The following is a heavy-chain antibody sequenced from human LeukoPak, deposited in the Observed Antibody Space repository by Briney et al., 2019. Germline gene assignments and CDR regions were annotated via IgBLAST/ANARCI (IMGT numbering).Heavy chain of an antibody. CDR2: IYGGGTT. D-gene: IGHD2-2*01. CDR3: ARDSGPVGQLLSFGL. CDR1: GFTDNTYY. V-gene: IGHV3-53*01. J-gene: IGHJ4*02. Sequence: PGGSLRLSCAASGFTDNTYYMSWVRQAPGKGLEWVSVIYGGGTTYYADSVKGRFTISRDDSNNTLYLQMNSLRAEDTAVYYCARDSGPVGQLLSFGLWGQGTLVTVSS.